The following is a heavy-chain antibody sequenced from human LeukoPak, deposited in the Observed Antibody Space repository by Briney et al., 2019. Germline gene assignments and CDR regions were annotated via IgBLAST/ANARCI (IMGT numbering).Heavy chain of an antibody. V-gene: IGHV3-7*01. D-gene: IGHD3-10*01. CDR2: IKQDGSEK. Sequence: GGSLRLSCAASGFTFSNAWMSWVRQAPGKGLEWVANIKQDGSEKYYVDSVKGRFTISRDNAKNSLYLQMNSLRAEDTAVYYCARVAKYYYGSETYYFFEHWGQGTPVTASS. J-gene: IGHJ4*02. CDR1: GFTFSNAW. CDR3: ARVAKYYYGSETYYFFEH.